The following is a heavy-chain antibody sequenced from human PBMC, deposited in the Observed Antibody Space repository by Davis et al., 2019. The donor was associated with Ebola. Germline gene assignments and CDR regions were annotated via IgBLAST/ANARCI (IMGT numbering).Heavy chain of an antibody. J-gene: IGHJ4*02. D-gene: IGHD1-26*01. CDR3: TSRGGNY. CDR2: ISGSGGST. CDR1: GFTFSSYA. V-gene: IGHV3-23*01. Sequence: GESLKISCAASGFTFSSYAMSWVRQAPGKGLEWVSAISGSGGSTYYADSVKGRFTISRDNSKNTLYLQMNSLKTEDTAVYYCTSRGGNYWGQGTLVTVSS.